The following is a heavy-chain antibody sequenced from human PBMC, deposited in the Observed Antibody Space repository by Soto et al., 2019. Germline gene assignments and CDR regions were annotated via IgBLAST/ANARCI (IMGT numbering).Heavy chain of an antibody. J-gene: IGHJ4*02. Sequence: SETLSLSCTVSGGSISSSYWSWIRQPAGEGLEWIGRIYTSGSTDYNPSLKSRITMSIDTSKNQFSLKLTSVTAADTAVYYCARRVGGYFDFWGQGILVTVSS. CDR1: GGSISSSY. CDR3: ARRVGGYFDF. CDR2: IYTSGST. V-gene: IGHV4-4*07.